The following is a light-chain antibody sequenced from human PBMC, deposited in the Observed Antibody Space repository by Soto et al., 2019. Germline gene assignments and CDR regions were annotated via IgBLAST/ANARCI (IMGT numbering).Light chain of an antibody. Sequence: EIVMAQSPATLSVSPGERATLSCRASQSVSSNLAWYQQKPGQAPRLLIYGASTRATGIPARFSGSGSVTEFTLTISILQSEDFAVYYCQQYTNCPRTFGQGTKVEIK. CDR2: GAS. V-gene: IGKV3-15*01. J-gene: IGKJ1*01. CDR1: QSVSSN. CDR3: QQYTNCPRT.